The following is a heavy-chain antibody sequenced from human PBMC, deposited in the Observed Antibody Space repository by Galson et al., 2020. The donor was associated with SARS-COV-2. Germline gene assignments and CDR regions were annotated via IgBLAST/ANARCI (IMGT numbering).Heavy chain of an antibody. D-gene: IGHD6-19*01. CDR3: AREEVGAGQGPDYYYGLDV. Sequence: GGSLRLSCEASGFSFSRYVMHWVRQAPGKGLEWVALIWYNGDMKYYADSVRGRFTIARDNAKDTLYLEMNGLSADDTAVYSCAREEVGAGQGPDYYYGLDVWGPGTTVTVS. J-gene: IGHJ6*02. V-gene: IGHV3-33*01. CDR1: GFSFSRYV. CDR2: IWYNGDMK.